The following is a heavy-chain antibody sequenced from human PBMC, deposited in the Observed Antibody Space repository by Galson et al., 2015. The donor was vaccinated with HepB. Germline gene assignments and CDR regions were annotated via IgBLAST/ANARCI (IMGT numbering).Heavy chain of an antibody. J-gene: IGHJ4*02. CDR3: ARGGHDVLLWFPNY. Sequence: LSLTCAVYGGSFSGYYWSWIRQPPGKGLEWIGEINHSGSTNYNPSLKSRVTISVDTSKNQFSLKLSSVTAADTAVYYCARGGHDVLLWFPNYWGQGTLVTVSS. V-gene: IGHV4-34*01. CDR2: INHSGST. D-gene: IGHD3-10*01. CDR1: GGSFSGYY.